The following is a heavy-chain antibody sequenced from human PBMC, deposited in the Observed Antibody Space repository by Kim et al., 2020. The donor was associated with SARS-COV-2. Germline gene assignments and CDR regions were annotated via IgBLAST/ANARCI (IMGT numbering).Heavy chain of an antibody. CDR2: ISGSGGST. Sequence: GGSLRLSCAASGFTFSSYAMSWVRQAPGKGLEWVSAISGSGGSTYYADSVKGRFTISRDNSKNRLYLQMNSLRAEDTAVYYCAKDLGITIFGVVISLVGPFDYWGQGTLVTVPS. CDR1: GFTFSSYA. J-gene: IGHJ4*02. V-gene: IGHV3-23*01. CDR3: AKDLGITIFGVVISLVGPFDY. D-gene: IGHD3-3*01.